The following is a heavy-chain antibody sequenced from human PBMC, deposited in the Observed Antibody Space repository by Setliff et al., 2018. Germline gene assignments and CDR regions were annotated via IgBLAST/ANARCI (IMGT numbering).Heavy chain of an antibody. Sequence: LRLSCAASGFTFDDYAMHWVRQAPGKGLEWVSLISWDGGSTYYADSVKGRFTISRDNSKNSLYLQMNSLRAEDTALYYCAKDISQYYYYGMDVWGQGTTVTVSS. CDR3: AKDISQYYYYGMDV. J-gene: IGHJ6*02. CDR1: GFTFDDYA. CDR2: ISWDGGST. V-gene: IGHV3-43D*04.